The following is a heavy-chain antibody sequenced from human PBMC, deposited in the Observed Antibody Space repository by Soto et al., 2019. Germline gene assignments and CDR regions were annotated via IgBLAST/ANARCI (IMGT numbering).Heavy chain of an antibody. J-gene: IGHJ4*02. CDR1: GGTFSSYA. CDR3: ARGEITTVVMGSTFDY. D-gene: IGHD4-17*01. CDR2: IIPIFGTA. V-gene: IGHV1-69*05. Sequence: QVQLVQSGAEVKKPGSSVKVSCKASGGTFSSYAISWVRQAPGQGLEWMGGIIPIFGTANYAQKFQGRVTITXXEXTXXADMELSSLRSEDTAVYYCARGEITTVVMGSTFDYWGQGTLVTVSS.